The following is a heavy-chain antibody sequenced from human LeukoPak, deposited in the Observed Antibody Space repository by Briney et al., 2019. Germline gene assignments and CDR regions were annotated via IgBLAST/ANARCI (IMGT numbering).Heavy chain of an antibody. CDR3: ARVGDGYIDI. CDR2: IYYSGST. D-gene: IGHD5-24*01. J-gene: IGHJ3*02. V-gene: IGHV4-39*07. Sequence: SETLSLTCTVSGGSISSSSYYWGWVRQPPGKGLEWIGSIYYSGSTYYNPSLKSRVTISVDTSKNQFSLRLSSVTAADTAVYYCARVGDGYIDIWGQGTMVTVSS. CDR1: GGSISSSSYY.